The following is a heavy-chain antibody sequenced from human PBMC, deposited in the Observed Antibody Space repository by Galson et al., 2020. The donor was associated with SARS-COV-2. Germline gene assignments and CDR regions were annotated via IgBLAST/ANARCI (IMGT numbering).Heavy chain of an antibody. J-gene: IGHJ5*02. CDR3: ATRPSMVRVNWFDP. V-gene: IGHV1-24*01. D-gene: IGHD3-10*01. CDR2: FDPEDGET. CDR1: GYTLTELS. Sequence: ASVKVSCKVSGYTLTELSMHWVRQAPGKGLEWMGGFDPEDGETIYAQKFQGRVTMTEDTSTDTAYMELSSLRCEDTAVYYCATRPSMVRVNWFDPWGQGTLVTVSS.